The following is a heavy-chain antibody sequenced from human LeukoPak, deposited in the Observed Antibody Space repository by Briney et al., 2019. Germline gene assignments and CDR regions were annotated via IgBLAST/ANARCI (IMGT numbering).Heavy chain of an antibody. CDR3: AMGPYYYDSSGYYY. CDR2: LTPSRDHI. D-gene: IGHD3-22*01. J-gene: IGHJ4*02. Sequence: GGSLRLSCAASGFPFSTYSMTWVRQAPGKGLEWVSSLTPSRDHIDTADSVRGRFTISRDNAKSSLYLQMNSLRAEDTAVYYCAMGPYYYDSSGYYYWGQGTLVTVSS. CDR1: GFPFSTYS. V-gene: IGHV3-21*01.